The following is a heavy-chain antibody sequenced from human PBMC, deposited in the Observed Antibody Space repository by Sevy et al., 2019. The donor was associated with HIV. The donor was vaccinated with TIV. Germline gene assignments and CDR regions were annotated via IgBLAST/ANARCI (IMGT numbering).Heavy chain of an antibody. CDR3: ARETWELLLDY. Sequence: GGSLRLSFAASGFTFSSYWMSWVRQAPGKGLEWVANIKQDGSEKHYVYSVKGRFTISRDNAKNSLYLQMNSLRAEDTAVYYCARETWELLLDYWGQGTLVTVSS. V-gene: IGHV3-7*01. D-gene: IGHD1-26*01. CDR2: IKQDGSEK. J-gene: IGHJ4*02. CDR1: GFTFSSYW.